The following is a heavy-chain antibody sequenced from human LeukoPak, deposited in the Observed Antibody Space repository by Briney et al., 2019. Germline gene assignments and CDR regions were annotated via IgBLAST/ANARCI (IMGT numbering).Heavy chain of an antibody. CDR3: ARGLEATIYDY. J-gene: IGHJ4*02. D-gene: IGHD5-12*01. CDR1: GGSISSGSYY. CDR2: IYTSGST. Sequence: PSETLSLTCTVSGGSISSGSYYWSWIRQPAGKGLEWIGRIYTSGSTNYNPSLKSRVTISVDTSKNQFSLKLSSVTAADTAVYYCARGLEATIYDYWGQGTLVTVSS. V-gene: IGHV4-61*02.